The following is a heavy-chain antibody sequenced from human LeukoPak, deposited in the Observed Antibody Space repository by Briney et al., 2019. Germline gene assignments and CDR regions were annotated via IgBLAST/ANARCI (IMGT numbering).Heavy chain of an antibody. D-gene: IGHD3-22*01. Sequence: ASVKVSCKASGYTFTSYGISWVRQAPGQGLEWMGWISAYNGNTNYAQKLQGRVTMTTDTSTSTAYMELRSLRSDDTAVYYCARGSYYDSSGYYATPSHNWFDPWGQGTLVTVSS. CDR3: ARGSYYDSSGYYATPSHNWFDP. V-gene: IGHV1-18*01. J-gene: IGHJ5*02. CDR2: ISAYNGNT. CDR1: GYTFTSYG.